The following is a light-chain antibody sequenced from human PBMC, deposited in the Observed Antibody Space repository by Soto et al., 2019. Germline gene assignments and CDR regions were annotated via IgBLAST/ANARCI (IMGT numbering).Light chain of an antibody. CDR3: CSYASSGTLV. J-gene: IGLJ2*01. CDR1: SGYVGGYDF. CDR2: DVS. Sequence: QSALTQPASVSGSPGQSITISCTGTSGYVGGYDFVSWYQQYPGKAPTLIIFDVSNRPSGVSDRFSGSKSGDTASLTIAGLQAEDEAEYFCCSYASSGTLVFGGGTKLTVL. V-gene: IGLV2-14*03.